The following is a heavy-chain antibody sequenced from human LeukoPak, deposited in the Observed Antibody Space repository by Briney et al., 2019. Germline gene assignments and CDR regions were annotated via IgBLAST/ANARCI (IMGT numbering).Heavy chain of an antibody. CDR1: GFTFSTYW. Sequence: GGSLRLSCAASGFTFSTYWMHWVRQAPGKGLVWVSRISSDGSITGYADSVKGRFTISRDNAKNTLYLQMNSLRAEDMALYYCCKSSGYNLDDAFDIWGQGTMVTVSS. V-gene: IGHV3-74*01. J-gene: IGHJ3*02. CDR3: CKSSGYNLDDAFDI. D-gene: IGHD5-24*01. CDR2: ISSDGSIT.